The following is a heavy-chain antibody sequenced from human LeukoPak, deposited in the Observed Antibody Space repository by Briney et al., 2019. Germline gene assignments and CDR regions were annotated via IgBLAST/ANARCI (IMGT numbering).Heavy chain of an antibody. CDR2: IYYSGST. D-gene: IGHD2-15*01. CDR1: GGSISSYY. J-gene: IGHJ6*03. V-gene: IGHV4-59*01. Sequence: SETLSLTCTVSGGSISSYYWSWIRQPPGKGLEWIGYIYYSGSTNYNPSLKSRVTISVDTSKNQFSLKLSSVTAADTAVYYCAREGIVSYYYYYYMDVWGKGTTVTVSS. CDR3: AREGIVSYYYYYYMDV.